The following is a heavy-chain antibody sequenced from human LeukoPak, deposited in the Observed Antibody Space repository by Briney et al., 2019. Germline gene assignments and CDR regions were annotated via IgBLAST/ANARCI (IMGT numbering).Heavy chain of an antibody. CDR2: INPSDGGT. V-gene: IGHV1-46*01. CDR1: GDTFTSYN. J-gene: IGHJ4*02. D-gene: IGHD3-16*01. CDR3: ARESGHVFDY. Sequence: ASVKVSCKASGDTFTSYNIQWVRQAPGQGLEWMGIINPSDGGTGYAQKFQGRVTMTRDTSTSTAYMDLNSLTSEDTAVYYCARESGHVFDYWGQGTLVTVSS.